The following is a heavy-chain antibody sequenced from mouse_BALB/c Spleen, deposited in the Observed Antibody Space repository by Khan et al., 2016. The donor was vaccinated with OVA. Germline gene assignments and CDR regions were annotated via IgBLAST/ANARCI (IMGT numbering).Heavy chain of an antibody. CDR1: GYSITSDYA. Sequence: EVQLQESGPGLVKPSQSLSLTCTVTGYSITSDYAWNWIRQFPGNKLEWMGYISYSVSTTYNPSLKSRISITRDTSKGQFFLQLKSVTSEDTATYYCASELGRYYALDYWGQGTSVTVSS. D-gene: IGHD4-1*01. CDR2: ISYSVST. CDR3: ASELGRYYALDY. V-gene: IGHV3-2*02. J-gene: IGHJ4*01.